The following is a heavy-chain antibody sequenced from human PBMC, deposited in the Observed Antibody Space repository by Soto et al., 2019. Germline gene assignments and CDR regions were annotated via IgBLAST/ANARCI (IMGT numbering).Heavy chain of an antibody. CDR2: IYYSGST. Sequence: QVQLQESGPGLVKPSETLSLTCTVSGGSVSSGSYYWSWIRQPPGKGLEWIGYIYYSGSTNYNPSLTRRVTISVDTSKNQFSLKLSSVTAADTAVYYCARASNCISTSCYGLDYWGQGTLVTVSS. V-gene: IGHV4-61*01. J-gene: IGHJ4*02. CDR1: GGSVSSGSYY. CDR3: ARASNCISTSCYGLDY. D-gene: IGHD2-2*01.